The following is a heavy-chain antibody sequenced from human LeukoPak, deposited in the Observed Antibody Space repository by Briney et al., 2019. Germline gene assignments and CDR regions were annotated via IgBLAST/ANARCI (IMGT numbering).Heavy chain of an antibody. CDR2: ISYDGSNK. CDR1: GFTFSSYA. CDR3: ARDPCSGGSCYRNFDY. D-gene: IGHD2-15*01. V-gene: IGHV3-30-3*01. Sequence: HPGGSLRLSCAASGFTFSSYAMHWVRQAPGKGLEWVAVISYDGSNKYYADSVKGRFTISRDNSKNTLYLQMNSLRAEDTAVYYCARDPCSGGSCYRNFDYWGQGTLVTVSS. J-gene: IGHJ4*02.